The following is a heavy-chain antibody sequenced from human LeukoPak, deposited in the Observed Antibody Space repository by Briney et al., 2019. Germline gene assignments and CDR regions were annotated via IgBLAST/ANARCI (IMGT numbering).Heavy chain of an antibody. CDR2: ISYDGSNK. Sequence: PGRSLRLSCAASGFTFSSYAMHWVRQAPGKGLEWVAVISYDGSNKYYADSVKGRFTISRDNSKNTLYLQMNSLRAEDTAVYYCARDSPSRHFDHWGQGTLVTVSS. CDR1: GFTFSSYA. V-gene: IGHV3-30-3*01. J-gene: IGHJ4*02. CDR3: ARDSPSRHFDH.